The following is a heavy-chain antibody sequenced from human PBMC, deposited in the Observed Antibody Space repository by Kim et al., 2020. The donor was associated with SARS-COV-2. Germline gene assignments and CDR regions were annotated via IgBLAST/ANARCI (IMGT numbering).Heavy chain of an antibody. J-gene: IGHJ4*02. Sequence: FQGRVTITRDTSASTAYMELSSLRSEDTAVYYCATISDSSGYYYEEYFDYWGQGTLVTVSS. V-gene: IGHV1-3*01. CDR3: ATISDSSGYYYEEYFDY. D-gene: IGHD3-22*01.